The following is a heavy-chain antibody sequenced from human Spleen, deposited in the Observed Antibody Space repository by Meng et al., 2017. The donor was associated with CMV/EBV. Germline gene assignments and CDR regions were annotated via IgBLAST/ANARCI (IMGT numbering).Heavy chain of an antibody. D-gene: IGHD2-21*01. Sequence: FTSYGIHWVRQAPGQGLEWMGWIRVYNGDTKYAQKFQGRVTMTTDTSTSTAYMELRSLRSDDTAVYYCARRGPSYCGVDCLAWFDPWGQGTLVTVSS. V-gene: IGHV1-18*01. CDR1: FTSYG. CDR3: ARRGPSYCGVDCLAWFDP. CDR2: IRVYNGDT. J-gene: IGHJ5*02.